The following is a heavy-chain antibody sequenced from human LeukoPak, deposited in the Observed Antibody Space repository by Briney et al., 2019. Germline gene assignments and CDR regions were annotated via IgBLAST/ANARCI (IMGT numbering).Heavy chain of an antibody. CDR3: ARDRKIVVVPAASNWFDP. Sequence: ASVKVSCKASGYTFTSYYMHWVRQAPGQGLEWMGIINPSGGSTSYAQKFQGRVTMTRDTSTSTVYMELSRLRSDDTAVYYCARDRKIVVVPAASNWFDPWGQGTLVTVSS. J-gene: IGHJ5*02. V-gene: IGHV1-46*01. D-gene: IGHD2-2*01. CDR2: INPSGGST. CDR1: GYTFTSYY.